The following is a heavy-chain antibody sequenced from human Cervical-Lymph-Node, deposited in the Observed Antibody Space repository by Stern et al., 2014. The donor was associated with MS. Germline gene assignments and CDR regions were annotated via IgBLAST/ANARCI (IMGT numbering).Heavy chain of an antibody. CDR2: INTKTGNP. D-gene: IGHD4-23*01. J-gene: IGHJ4*02. Sequence: VQLVQSGSELRKPGASVKVSCKASGYNVTTYAMNLVRQAPGQGLEWMGWINTKTGNPTFAQGFTGRFVFSLDTSINTAYLQITSLKAEDSAVYYCATWGAGNSPPLFYWGQGTLVTVSS. CDR1: GYNVTTYA. CDR3: ATWGAGNSPPLFY. V-gene: IGHV7-4-1*02.